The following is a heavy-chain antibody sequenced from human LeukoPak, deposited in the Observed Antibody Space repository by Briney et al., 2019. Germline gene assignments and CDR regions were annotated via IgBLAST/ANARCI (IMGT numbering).Heavy chain of an antibody. CDR1: GFTFSTCD. J-gene: IGHJ5*02. CDR2: ISFSGDTI. V-gene: IGHV3-48*02. CDR3: AGGLTVGVNWFDP. Sequence: GGSLRLSCAPSGFTFSTCDMNWARHAPGEGREWFIYISFSGDTIYYTDCVEGRFTISSDNAKNSLYLHMNRLRDEDTAVYYCAGGLTVGVNWFDPWGQGTLVTVSS. D-gene: IGHD1-26*01.